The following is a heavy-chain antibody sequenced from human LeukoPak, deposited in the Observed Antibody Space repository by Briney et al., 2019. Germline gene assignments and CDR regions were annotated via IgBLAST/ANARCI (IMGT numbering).Heavy chain of an antibody. J-gene: IGHJ6*02. CDR3: ARYPITMVRGVIINYGMDV. CDR2: INPNSGGT. D-gene: IGHD3-10*01. V-gene: IGHV1-2*02. CDR1: GYTFTGYY. Sequence: ASVKVSCKASGYTFTGYYMHWVRQAPGQGLEWMGWINPNSGGTNYAQKFQGRVTMTRDTSISTAYMELSRLRSDDTAVYYCARYPITMVRGVIINYGMDVWGQGTTVTVSS.